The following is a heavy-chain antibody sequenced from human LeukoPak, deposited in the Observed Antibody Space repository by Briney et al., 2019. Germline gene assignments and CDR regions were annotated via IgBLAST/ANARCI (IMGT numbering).Heavy chain of an antibody. CDR3: ARRRLNYGGNSVDY. Sequence: GGSLRLSCAASGFTFSSYEMNWFRQAPGKGLEWVSYISSSGSTIYYADSVKGRFTMSRDNAKNSLYLQMNSLRAEDTAVYYCARRRLNYGGNSVDYWGQGTLVTVSS. D-gene: IGHD4-23*01. J-gene: IGHJ4*02. CDR1: GFTFSSYE. V-gene: IGHV3-48*03. CDR2: ISSSGSTI.